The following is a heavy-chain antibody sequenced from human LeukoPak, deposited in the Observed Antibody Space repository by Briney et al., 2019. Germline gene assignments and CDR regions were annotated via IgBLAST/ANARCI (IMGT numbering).Heavy chain of an antibody. V-gene: IGHV3-23*01. CDR2: ITGRGGTT. D-gene: IGHD3-22*01. J-gene: IGHJ4*02. CDR1: GFTFRTYV. Sequence: GGSLRLSCAASGFTFRTYVMNWVRQAPGKGLEWVSTITGRGGTTYYADSVKGRFTISRDNSKNTLNLQMSSLRAGDTAVYYCAKSSYYDSSGYYREYYFDYWGQGTLVTVSS. CDR3: AKSSYYDSSGYYREYYFDY.